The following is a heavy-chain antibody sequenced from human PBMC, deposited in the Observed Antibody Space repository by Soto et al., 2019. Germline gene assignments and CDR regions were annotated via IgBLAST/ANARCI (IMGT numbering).Heavy chain of an antibody. Sequence: PSETLSLTCTVSGDSISTAYWSWIRQSPGKGLEWIGFIYYGGSTNYNPSLKSRVTISVDTPKNQFSLKLSSVTAADTAVYYCAKNWNWGSLVHWGQGTLVTVSS. D-gene: IGHD7-27*01. CDR1: GDSISTAY. CDR2: IYYGGST. CDR3: AKNWNWGSLVH. J-gene: IGHJ4*02. V-gene: IGHV4-59*08.